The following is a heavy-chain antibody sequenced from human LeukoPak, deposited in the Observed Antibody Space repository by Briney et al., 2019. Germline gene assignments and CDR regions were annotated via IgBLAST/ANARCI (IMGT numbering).Heavy chain of an antibody. Sequence: GGSLRLSCSASGFTFSSYWMSWVRQAPGKGLEWMANIKQDGSVQNYVDSVKGRFTISRDNAKNSLYLQMNSLRAEDTAVYYCARDPGSSSFDLWGQGALVTVSS. J-gene: IGHJ4*02. CDR1: GFTFSSYW. CDR2: IKQDGSVQ. CDR3: ARDPGSSSFDL. D-gene: IGHD6-13*01. V-gene: IGHV3-7*01.